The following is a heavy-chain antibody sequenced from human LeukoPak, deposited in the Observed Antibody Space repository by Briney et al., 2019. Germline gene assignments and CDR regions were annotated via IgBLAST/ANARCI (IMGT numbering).Heavy chain of an antibody. Sequence: PGRSLRLSYAASRFTVSTHYMSCVRQAPGKGLVGVSVIHSGGTTYSAASVKGRFTISRDNSRNTLYLQMNSVRADDTAVYYCARDPPYSYGSGLWGEGTMVTVSS. CDR1: RFTVSTHY. D-gene: IGHD3-10*01. CDR3: ARDPPYSYGSGL. CDR2: IHSGGTT. V-gene: IGHV3-53*01. J-gene: IGHJ3*01.